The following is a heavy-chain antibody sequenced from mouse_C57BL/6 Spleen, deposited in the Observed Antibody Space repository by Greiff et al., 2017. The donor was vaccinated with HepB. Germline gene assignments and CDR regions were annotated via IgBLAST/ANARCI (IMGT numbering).Heavy chain of an antibody. V-gene: IGHV5-9-1*02. J-gene: IGHJ4*01. CDR2: ISSGGDYI. CDR3: TRDRGVVALDY. CDR1: GFTFSSYA. D-gene: IGHD1-1*01. Sequence: EVQGVESGEGLVKPGGSLKLSCAASGFTFSSYAMSWVRQTPEKRLEWVAYISSGGDYIYYADTVKGRFTISRDNARNTLYLQMSSLKSEDTAMYYCTRDRGVVALDYWGQGTSVTVSS.